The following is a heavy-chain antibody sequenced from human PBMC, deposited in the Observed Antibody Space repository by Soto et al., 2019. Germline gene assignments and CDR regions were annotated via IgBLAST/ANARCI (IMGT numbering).Heavy chain of an antibody. V-gene: IGHV3-23*01. CDR2: ISGSGDTT. CDR3: AKPLGGYYYYGMDV. Sequence: PWGSLRLSCAASGFTFSVYAMSWVRQAPGKGLEWVSAISGSGDTTYYADSVKGRFAISRDNSKNTLSLQMNSLRAEDTAVYYCAKPLGGYYYYGMDVWGQGTTVTVSS. CDR1: GFTFSVYA. J-gene: IGHJ6*02.